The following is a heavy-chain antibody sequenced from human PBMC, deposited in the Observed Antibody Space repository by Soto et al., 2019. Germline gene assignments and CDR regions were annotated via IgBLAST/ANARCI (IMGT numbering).Heavy chain of an antibody. Sequence: EVQLLESGGGLVQPGGSLRLSCAASGFTFSSYAMSWVRQAPGKGLAWVSSISGYGGSTYYADSVKGRFTISRDNSNNALDLQMKSLRAEDTAVYYCAKDLELEVFTAEYLDHWGQGSLVTVSS. CDR1: GFTFSSYA. V-gene: IGHV3-23*01. D-gene: IGHD1-1*01. CDR2: ISGYGGST. J-gene: IGHJ4*02. CDR3: AKDLELEVFTAEYLDH.